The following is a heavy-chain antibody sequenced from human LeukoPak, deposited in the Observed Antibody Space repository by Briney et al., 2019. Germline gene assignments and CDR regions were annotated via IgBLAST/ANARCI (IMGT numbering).Heavy chain of an antibody. V-gene: IGHV3-48*01. CDR3: ARDQLNRFGELLPLDY. CDR2: ISSSSSTI. CDR1: GFTFSSYS. D-gene: IGHD3-10*01. J-gene: IGHJ4*02. Sequence: QSGGSLRLSCAASGFTFSSYSMNWVRQAPGKGLEWVSYISSSSSTIYYADSVKGRFTISRDNAKNSLYLQMNSLRAEDTAVYYCARDQLNRFGELLPLDYWGQGTLVTVSS.